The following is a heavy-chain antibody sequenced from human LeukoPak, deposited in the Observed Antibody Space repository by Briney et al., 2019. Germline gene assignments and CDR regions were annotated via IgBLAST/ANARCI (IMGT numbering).Heavy chain of an antibody. V-gene: IGHV4-39*01. CDR1: GGSISSSGYY. CDR3: ASTFCTNGVCYFDY. Sequence: PSETLSLTCTVAGGSISSSGYYWGWIRQPPGKGLELIGSIYYSGSTYYNPSLKSRVTISVDTSKNQFSLKLSSVTAADTAVYYCASTFCTNGVCYFDYWGQGTLVTVSS. CDR2: IYYSGST. D-gene: IGHD2-8*01. J-gene: IGHJ4*02.